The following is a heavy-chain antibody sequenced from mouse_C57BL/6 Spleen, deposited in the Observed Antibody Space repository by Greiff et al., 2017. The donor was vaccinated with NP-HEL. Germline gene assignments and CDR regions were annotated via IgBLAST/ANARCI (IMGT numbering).Heavy chain of an antibody. CDR1: GFNIKDYD. CDR3: ARSYGYAMDY. CDR2: IDTEDGDT. J-gene: IGHJ4*01. V-gene: IGHV14-2*01. Sequence: VQLKQSGAELVKPGASVKLSCTASGFNIKDYDMHWVKQRTEQGLEWIGRIDTEDGDTKYAPKFQGKATITADTSSNTAYLQLSSLTSEDTAVYYCARSYGYAMDYWGQGTSVTVSS. D-gene: IGHD1-1*01.